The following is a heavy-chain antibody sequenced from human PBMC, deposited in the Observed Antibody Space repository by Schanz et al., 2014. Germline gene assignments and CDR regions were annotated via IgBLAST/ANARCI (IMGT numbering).Heavy chain of an antibody. CDR1: GFTFSTYA. J-gene: IGHJ6*02. Sequence: EGQLLESGGGLIQPGGSLRLSCAASGFTFSTYAMSWVRQAPGKGLEWVSAISGSGGSTYYADSVKGRFTISRDNSKNTLYLQMNSLRAEDTAVYYCAKARRKSNCSGGRCFHYSYYGMDVWGQGTTVTVSS. V-gene: IGHV3-23*01. CDR2: ISGSGGST. CDR3: AKARRKSNCSGGRCFHYSYYGMDV. D-gene: IGHD2-15*01.